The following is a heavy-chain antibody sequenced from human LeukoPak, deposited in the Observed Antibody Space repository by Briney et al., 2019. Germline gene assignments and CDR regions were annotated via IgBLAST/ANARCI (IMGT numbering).Heavy chain of an antibody. V-gene: IGHV5-51*01. CDR1: GYSFTSYW. D-gene: IGHD4-11*01. Sequence: GESLKISCKGSGYSFTSYWIGWVRQMPGKGLEWMGIIYPGDSETRYSPSFQGQVTISADKSISTAYLQWSSLKASDTAMYYCARHGITTVTYIDYWGQGTLVTVSS. CDR2: IYPGDSET. J-gene: IGHJ4*02. CDR3: ARHGITTVTYIDY.